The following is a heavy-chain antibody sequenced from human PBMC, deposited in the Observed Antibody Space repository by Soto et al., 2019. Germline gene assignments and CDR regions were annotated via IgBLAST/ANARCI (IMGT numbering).Heavy chain of an antibody. Sequence: SETLSLTCAVSGGSISTTNWWTWVRQPPGKGLEWIGEIYHRGATNSNPSLESRVTMSIDMSKNQFSLKLSSLTAADTAFYYCARRDYYDSTGYMNYWGQGTLVTVSS. CDR2: IYHRGAT. V-gene: IGHV4-4*02. CDR3: ARRDYYDSTGYMNY. CDR1: GGSISTTNW. D-gene: IGHD3-22*01. J-gene: IGHJ4*02.